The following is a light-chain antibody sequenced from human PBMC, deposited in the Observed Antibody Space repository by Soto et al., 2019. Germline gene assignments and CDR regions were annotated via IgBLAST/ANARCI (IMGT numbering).Light chain of an antibody. V-gene: IGKV1-9*01. Sequence: DIQLTQSPSFLSASVGDRVTITCRASQGISSYLACYQQKPGKAPKLLIYAASTLQSGVPSRFSGSGSGTEFTLTISSLQPEDFATYYCQQLNSYPSITFGPGTKVDIK. CDR2: AAS. J-gene: IGKJ3*01. CDR3: QQLNSYPSIT. CDR1: QGISSY.